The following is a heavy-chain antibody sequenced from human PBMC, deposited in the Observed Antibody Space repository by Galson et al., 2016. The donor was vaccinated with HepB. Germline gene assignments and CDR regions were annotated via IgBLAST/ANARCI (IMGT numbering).Heavy chain of an antibody. CDR1: GYYFTSYW. D-gene: IGHD6-13*01. V-gene: IGHV5-51*01. J-gene: IGHJ6*02. CDR3: ARRWGSSWTPLRNYFGMDV. Sequence: QSGAEVKKPGESLKISCEVSGYYFTSYWIAWVRQLPGKGLELMGIIYPGDSHVRYSPPFQGQVTISADKSINTAYLQWSSLKASGTAMYYCARRWGSSWTPLRNYFGMDVWGQGTTVTVSS. CDR2: IYPGDSHV.